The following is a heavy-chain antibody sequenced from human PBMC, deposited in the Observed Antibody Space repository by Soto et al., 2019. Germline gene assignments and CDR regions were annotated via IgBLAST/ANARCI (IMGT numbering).Heavy chain of an antibody. J-gene: IGHJ6*02. V-gene: IGHV4-39*01. CDR2: IYYSGST. CDR3: ARLGYSSGWYGAHYYYGMDV. Sequence: PSETLSLTFAVSGGSISSSSYYWGWIRQPPGKGLEWIGSIYYSGSTYYNPSLKSRVTISVDTSKNQFSLKLSSVTAADTAVYYCARLGYSSGWYGAHYYYGMDVWGQGSTVT. D-gene: IGHD6-19*01. CDR1: GGSISSSSYY.